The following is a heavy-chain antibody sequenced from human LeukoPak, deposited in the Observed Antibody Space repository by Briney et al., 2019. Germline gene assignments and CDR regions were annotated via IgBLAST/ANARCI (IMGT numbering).Heavy chain of an antibody. J-gene: IGHJ4*02. CDR1: GYTFTVYY. CDR2: INPSAGST. CDR3: ARTNYHDSSGFYDY. D-gene: IGHD3-22*01. V-gene: IGHV1-46*01. Sequence: ASVRVSCKASGYTFTVYYMHWVRQAPGQGLEWMGIINPSAGSTRYAEKFQGRVTMTRDTSTSTVYMELSSLRSEDTAVYYCARTNYHDSSGFYDYWGQGTLVTVSS.